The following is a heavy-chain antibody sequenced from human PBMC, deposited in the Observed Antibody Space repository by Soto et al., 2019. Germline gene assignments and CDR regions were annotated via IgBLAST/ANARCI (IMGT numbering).Heavy chain of an antibody. Sequence: PGGSLRLSCAASGFSFDSYSMHWVRQAPGKGLGWVTTVSFDSKNKYYIDSVEGRFTISRDNSKKMLYLQMNSLRHEDMAVYYCAKETVEATYSFYGMDVWGPGTTVTVSS. D-gene: IGHD7-27*01. J-gene: IGHJ6*02. CDR1: GFSFDSYS. CDR3: AKETVEATYSFYGMDV. CDR2: VSFDSKNK. V-gene: IGHV3-30*18.